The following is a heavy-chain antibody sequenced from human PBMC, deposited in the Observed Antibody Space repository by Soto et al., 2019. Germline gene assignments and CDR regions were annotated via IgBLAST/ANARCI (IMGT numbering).Heavy chain of an antibody. CDR1: GYTFTSYA. J-gene: IGHJ4*02. D-gene: IGHD4-17*01. Sequence: ASVKVSCKASGYTFTSYAMHWVRQAPGQRLEWMGWINAGNGNTKYSQKFQGRVTITRDTSASTAYMELSSLRSEDTAVYYCARDRGDYGLFDYWGQGTLVTVSS. CDR2: INAGNGNT. CDR3: ARDRGDYGLFDY. V-gene: IGHV1-3*01.